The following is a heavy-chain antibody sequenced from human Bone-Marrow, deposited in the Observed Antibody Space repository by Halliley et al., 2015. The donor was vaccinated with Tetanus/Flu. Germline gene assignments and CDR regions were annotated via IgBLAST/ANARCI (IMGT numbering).Heavy chain of an antibody. J-gene: IGHJ6*02. D-gene: IGHD2-21*01. CDR1: GGSFSDYY. CDR2: VTHSGST. Sequence: TLSLTCAVSGGSFSDYYWSWIRQPPGKGLEWIGDVTHSGSTNYSPTLRSRVTISLDTSKNQFSLRLRSVTAADTAVYYCARGLREGRWDGDVCLYFYCGMDVWGQGTTVTVSS. V-gene: IGHV4-34*01. CDR3: ARGLREGRWDGDVCLYFYCGMDV.